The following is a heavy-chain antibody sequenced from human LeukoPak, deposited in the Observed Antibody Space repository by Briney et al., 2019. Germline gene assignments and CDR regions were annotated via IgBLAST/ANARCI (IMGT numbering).Heavy chain of an antibody. D-gene: IGHD6-13*01. V-gene: IGHV3-74*01. Sequence: GGSLRLSCAASSFTFNSYWMHWVRQSPGKGLVWVSDINDDGSVRRYGDSVKGRFTISRDNAKNVLYLQVNNMQAEDRAIYFCARGGYSPVDHWGQGTLVTV. CDR3: ARGGYSPVDH. CDR2: INDDGSVR. CDR1: SFTFNSYW. J-gene: IGHJ4*02.